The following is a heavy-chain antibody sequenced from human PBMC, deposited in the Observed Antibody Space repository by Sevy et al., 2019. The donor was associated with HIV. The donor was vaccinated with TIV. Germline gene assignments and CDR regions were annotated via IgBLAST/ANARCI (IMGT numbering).Heavy chain of an antibody. CDR2: ILYSGST. Sequence: SETLSLTCTVTGDSMNTYYWAWIRQPPGKSLEWVGYILYSGSTEYSPSPKSRVTMALDKSKNEVSLRLSSVTAADTAVYYCAMLVPGDNWFDPWGQGRLVTVSS. CDR3: AMLVPGDNWFDP. D-gene: IGHD2-8*02. J-gene: IGHJ5*02. V-gene: IGHV4-59*01. CDR1: GDSMNTYY.